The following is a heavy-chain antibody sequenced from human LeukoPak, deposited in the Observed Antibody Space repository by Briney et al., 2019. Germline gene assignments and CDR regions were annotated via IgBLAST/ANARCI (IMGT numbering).Heavy chain of an antibody. D-gene: IGHD6-6*01. Sequence: PSQTLSLTCAVSGGSISSGGYSWSWIRQPPGKGLEWIGYIYHSGSTYYNPSLKSRVTISVDTSKNQFSLKLSSVTAADTAVYYCASSRARRPPDYWGQGTLVTVSS. J-gene: IGHJ4*02. CDR2: IYHSGST. CDR1: GGSISSGGYS. CDR3: ASSRARRPPDY. V-gene: IGHV4-30-2*01.